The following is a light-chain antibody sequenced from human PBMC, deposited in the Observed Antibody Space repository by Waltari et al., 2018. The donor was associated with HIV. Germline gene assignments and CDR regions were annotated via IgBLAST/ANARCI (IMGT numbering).Light chain of an antibody. V-gene: IGLV2-14*01. J-gene: IGLJ2*01. Sequence: QSALTQPASVSGSPGQSITITCTGTSSDIGAYNCVSWYQQHPGKAPKLIIYDVSNRPSGVSNRFSGSKSGNTASLTISGLQAEDEADYYCTSYIHPTTRVFGGGTKLTVL. CDR3: TSYIHPTTRV. CDR2: DVS. CDR1: SSDIGAYNC.